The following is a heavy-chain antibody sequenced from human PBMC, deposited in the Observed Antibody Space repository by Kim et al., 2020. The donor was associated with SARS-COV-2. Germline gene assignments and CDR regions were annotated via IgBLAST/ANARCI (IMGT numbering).Heavy chain of an antibody. Sequence: GGSLRLSCSASGFTFSNYPMYWVRQAPGWGLEYVSGITSDGGSTYYADSVKGRFTMSRDNSKNTLYLQMSSVRIEDTAVYYCVDNYYGSGTYRADFDYWG. V-gene: IGHV3-64D*06. J-gene: IGHJ4*01. CDR2: ITSDGGST. D-gene: IGHD3-10*01. CDR1: GFTFSNYP. CDR3: VDNYYGSGTYRADFDY.